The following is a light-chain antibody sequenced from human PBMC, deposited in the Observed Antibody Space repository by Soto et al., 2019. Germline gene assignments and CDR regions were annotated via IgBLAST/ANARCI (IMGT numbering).Light chain of an antibody. J-gene: IGKJ1*01. CDR3: QQSYRTTWT. CDR2: AAS. Sequence: DIQMTQSPSSLSASVGDRVTITCRASQGISTYLNWYQQKPGKAPKLLIYAASNLQSGVPSGFSGSGSETDFTLTISSLHPEDFATYSCQQSYRTTWTFGQGTKVDIK. CDR1: QGISTY. V-gene: IGKV1-39*01.